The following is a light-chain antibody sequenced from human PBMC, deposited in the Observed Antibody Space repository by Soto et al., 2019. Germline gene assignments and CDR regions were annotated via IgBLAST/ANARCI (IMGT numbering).Light chain of an antibody. CDR1: QSVSSTY. Sequence: ENVLTQSPGTLSLSPGERGTLSCRASQSVSSTYLAWYQQKPGQAPRLLIYGGSSRATGIPDRFSGSGSGTDFTLTISRLEPEDFAVYYCHQYGSSPLTFGGGTKVEIK. CDR2: GGS. V-gene: IGKV3-20*01. CDR3: HQYGSSPLT. J-gene: IGKJ4*01.